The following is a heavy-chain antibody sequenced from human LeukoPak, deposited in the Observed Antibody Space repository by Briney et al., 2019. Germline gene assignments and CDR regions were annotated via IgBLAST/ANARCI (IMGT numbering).Heavy chain of an antibody. CDR3: ASPHDFWSGYPQPYFDY. V-gene: IGHV1-69*05. CDR2: IIPILGTA. Sequence: SVKVSCKASGGTFSSYAISWVRQAPGQGLEWMGGIIPILGTANYAQKFQGRVTITTDESTSTAYMELSSLRSEDTAVYYCASPHDFWSGYPQPYFDYWGQGTLVTVSS. D-gene: IGHD3-3*01. CDR1: GGTFSSYA. J-gene: IGHJ4*02.